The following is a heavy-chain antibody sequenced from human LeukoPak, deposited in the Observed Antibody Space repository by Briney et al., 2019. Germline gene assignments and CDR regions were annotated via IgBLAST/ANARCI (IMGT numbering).Heavy chain of an antibody. CDR1: GGTFSSYA. D-gene: IGHD3-10*01. V-gene: IGHV1-69*05. CDR2: IIPIFGTA. J-gene: IGHJ5*02. CDR3: ARYYYAAFDP. Sequence: ASVKVSCKASGGTFSSYAISWVRQAPGQGLEWMGGIIPIFGTANYAQKFQGRVTITTDESTSTAYMELSSLRSEDTAVYYCARYYYAAFDPWGRGTLVTVSS.